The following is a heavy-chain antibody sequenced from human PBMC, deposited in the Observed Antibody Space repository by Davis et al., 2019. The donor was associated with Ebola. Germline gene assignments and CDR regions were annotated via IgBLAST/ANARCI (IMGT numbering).Heavy chain of an antibody. CDR1: GFTFSSYA. CDR2: ISGSGGST. D-gene: IGHD3-22*01. J-gene: IGHJ4*02. CDR3: VKGGSLYYYDSSGYYPLGY. V-gene: IGHV3-23*01. Sequence: PGGSLRLSCAASGFTFSSYAMSWVRQAPGKGLEWVSAISGSGGSTYYADSVKGRFTISRDNSKNTLYLQTNSLRAEDTAVYYCVKGGSLYYYDSSGYYPLGYWGQGTLVTVSS.